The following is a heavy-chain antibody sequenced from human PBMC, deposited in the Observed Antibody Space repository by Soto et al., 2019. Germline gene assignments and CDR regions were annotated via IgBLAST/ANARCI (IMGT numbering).Heavy chain of an antibody. V-gene: IGHV3-30-3*01. CDR3: ARDNNQRVASGWYVY. Sequence: PGGSLRLSFAASGFTFSSYAMHWVRQAPGKGLEWVAVISYDGSNKYYADSVKGRFTISRDNSKNTLYLQMNSLRAEDTAVYYCARDNNQRVASGWYVYWGQGTLVTVSS. CDR1: GFTFSSYA. J-gene: IGHJ4*02. D-gene: IGHD6-19*01. CDR2: ISYDGSNK.